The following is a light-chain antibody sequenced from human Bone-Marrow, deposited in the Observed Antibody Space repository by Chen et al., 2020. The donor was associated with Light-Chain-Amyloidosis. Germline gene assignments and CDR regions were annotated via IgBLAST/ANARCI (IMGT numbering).Light chain of an antibody. CDR1: NIGSTS. J-gene: IGLJ3*02. CDR2: DDS. V-gene: IGLV3-21*02. Sequence: SSVMTQLSSVSVAPGQTSTIAWGGNNIGSTSVHWYQQTPGQAPLLVVYDDSDRPSGIPERLSGSNSGNTATLTSSRVEAGDEADYYCQVWDRSSDRPVFGGGTKLTVL. CDR3: QVWDRSSDRPV.